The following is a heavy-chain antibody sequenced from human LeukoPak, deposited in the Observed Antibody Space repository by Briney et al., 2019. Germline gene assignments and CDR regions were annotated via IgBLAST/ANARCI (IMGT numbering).Heavy chain of an antibody. D-gene: IGHD2-2*01. CDR3: ASTPRYCSSTSCPNNWFDP. J-gene: IGHJ5*02. CDR2: IYTSGST. V-gene: IGHV4-4*07. Sequence: SETLSLTCTVSGGSISSYYWSWLRQPAGKGLEWIGRIYTSGSTNYNPSLKSRVTMSVDTSKNQFSLKLSSVIAADTAVYYCASTPRYCSSTSCPNNWFDPWGQGTLVTVSS. CDR1: GGSISSYY.